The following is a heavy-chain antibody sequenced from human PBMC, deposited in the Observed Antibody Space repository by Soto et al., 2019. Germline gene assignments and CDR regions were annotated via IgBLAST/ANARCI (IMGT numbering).Heavy chain of an antibody. CDR2: INQDGREK. Sequence: LRLSCAASGFTFSSYWMNWVRQAPGKGLEWVASINQDGREKIYVDSVKGRFTISRDNAKNSLYLQMNSLRAEDTAVYYCAIPRDFWGQGTLVTVSS. CDR3: AIPRDF. V-gene: IGHV3-7*01. J-gene: IGHJ4*02. CDR1: GFTFSSYW.